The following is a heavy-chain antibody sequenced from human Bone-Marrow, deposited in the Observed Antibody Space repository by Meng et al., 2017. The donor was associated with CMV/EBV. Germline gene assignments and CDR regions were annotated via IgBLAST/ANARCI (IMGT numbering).Heavy chain of an antibody. CDR1: GGSISSSNW. CDR2: IYHSGST. Sequence: GSLRLSCAVSGGSISSSNWWSWVRQPPGKGLEWIGEIYHSGSTNYTPSLKSRVTISVDTSKNQFSLKLSSVTAADTAVYYCARCFNGRNWFDPWGQGTLVTVSS. CDR3: ARCFNGRNWFDP. V-gene: IGHV4-4*02. J-gene: IGHJ5*02.